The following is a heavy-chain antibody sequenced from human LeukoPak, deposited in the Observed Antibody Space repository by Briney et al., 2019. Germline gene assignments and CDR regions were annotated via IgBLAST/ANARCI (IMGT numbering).Heavy chain of an antibody. CDR2: IYYSGST. D-gene: IGHD6-13*01. J-gene: IGHJ5*02. V-gene: IGHV4-39*01. Sequence: SETLSLTCTVSGGSISSSSYYWGWIRQPPGKGLEWIGSIYYSGSTYYNPSLKSRVTISVDTSKNQFSLKLSSVTAADTAVYYCVRHLASSSWFDPWGQGTLVTVSS. CDR3: VRHLASSSWFDP. CDR1: GGSISSSSYY.